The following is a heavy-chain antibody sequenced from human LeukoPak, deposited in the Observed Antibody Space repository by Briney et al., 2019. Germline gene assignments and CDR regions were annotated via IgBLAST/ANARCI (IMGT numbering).Heavy chain of an antibody. CDR2: IRYDGSNK. V-gene: IGHV3-30*02. CDR3: AKIIAAAGYYYYYYMDV. CDR1: GFTFSSYG. Sequence: GGSLRLSCAASGFTFSSYGMHWVRQAPGKGLEWVAFIRYDGSNKYYADSVKGRSTISRDNSKNTLYLQMNSLRAEDTAVYYCAKIIAAAGYYYYYYMDVWGKGTTVTVS. J-gene: IGHJ6*03. D-gene: IGHD6-13*01.